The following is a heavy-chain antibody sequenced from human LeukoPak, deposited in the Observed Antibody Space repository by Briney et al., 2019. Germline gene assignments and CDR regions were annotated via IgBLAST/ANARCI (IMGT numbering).Heavy chain of an antibody. J-gene: IGHJ4*02. Sequence: GGSLRLSCAASGFTFNSYEMNWVRQAPGKGLEWVSYIHNTGSIIYYADSVKGRFTISRDNAKNSVYLQMNSLRDEDTAVYYCARVRWDLRGPYDYWGQGTLVTVSS. CDR2: IHNTGSII. D-gene: IGHD1-26*01. V-gene: IGHV3-48*03. CDR3: ARVRWDLRGPYDY. CDR1: GFTFNSYE.